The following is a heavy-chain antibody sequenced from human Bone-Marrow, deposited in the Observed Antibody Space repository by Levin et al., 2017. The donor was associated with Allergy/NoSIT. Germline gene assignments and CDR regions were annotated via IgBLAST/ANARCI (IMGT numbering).Heavy chain of an antibody. J-gene: IGHJ3*02. V-gene: IGHV1-69*06. CDR2: ILPMFGTA. CDR3: ARERSGGSLFDI. D-gene: IGHD1-26*01. Sequence: KISCKASGGTFNTYFMSWVRQAPGQGLEWIGGILPMFGTAKNAQKFQGRVTITADKSTGTAYMELSSLRYEDTAVYYCARERSGGSLFDIWGQGTMVTVSS. CDR1: GGTFNTYF.